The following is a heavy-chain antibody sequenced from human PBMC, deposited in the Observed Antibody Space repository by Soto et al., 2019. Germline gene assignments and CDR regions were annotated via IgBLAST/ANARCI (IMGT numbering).Heavy chain of an antibody. CDR2: IKQDGSEK. D-gene: IGHD3-3*01. J-gene: IGHJ6*02. CDR1: GFTFSSYW. CDR3: ARDTYYDFWSGPPSGMDV. Sequence: PGGSLRLSCAASGFTFSSYWMSWVRQAPGKGLEWVANIKQDGSEKYYVDSVKGRFTISRDNAKNSLYLQMNSLRAEDTAVYYCARDTYYDFWSGPPSGMDVWGQGTTVTVSS. V-gene: IGHV3-7*01.